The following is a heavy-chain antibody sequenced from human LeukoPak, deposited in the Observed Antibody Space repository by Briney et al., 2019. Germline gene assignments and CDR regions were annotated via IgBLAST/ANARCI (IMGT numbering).Heavy chain of an antibody. J-gene: IGHJ3*02. V-gene: IGHV1-24*01. CDR2: FDPEDGET. CDR1: GYTLTELS. D-gene: IGHD6-13*01. CDR3: ATGYSSSWLVRGRAFDI. Sequence: ASVKVSCKVSGYTLTELSMHWVRQAPGKGLEWMGGFDPEDGETIYAQKFQGRVTMTEDTSTDTAYMELSSLRSEGTAVYYCATGYSSSWLVRGRAFDIWGQGTMVTVSS.